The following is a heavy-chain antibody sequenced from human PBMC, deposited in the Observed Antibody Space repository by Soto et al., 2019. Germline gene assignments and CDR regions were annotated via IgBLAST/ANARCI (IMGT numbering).Heavy chain of an antibody. CDR2: ISAYNGNT. D-gene: IGHD5-18*01. CDR3: SRYRGYISGDNYYDYYGMDG. J-gene: IGHJ6*02. CDR1: GYTFTAYG. V-gene: IGHV1-18*01. Sequence: QVQLVQSGAEVKKPGASVKVSCKASGYTFTAYGISCVRQAPGQGLEWMGWISAYNGNTNYAQKLQGRVTMTTDTSTSTAYIELSSLRYDDTAVYYCSRYRGYISGDNYYDYYGMDGWGQGTPVTASS.